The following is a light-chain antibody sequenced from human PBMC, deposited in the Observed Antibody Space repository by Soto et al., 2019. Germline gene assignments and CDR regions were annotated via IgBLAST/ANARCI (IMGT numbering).Light chain of an antibody. CDR3: SSYTSSSTLVV. CDR2: DVS. Sequence: QSALTQPASVSGSPGQSITISCTGTSSDVGGYNYVSWYQQHPGKAPKLMIYDVSNRPSGVSNRFSGSKSGNTASLTISGXXXXXXXDYYCSSYTSSSTLVVFGGGTKLTV. J-gene: IGLJ2*01. V-gene: IGLV2-14*01. CDR1: SSDVGGYNY.